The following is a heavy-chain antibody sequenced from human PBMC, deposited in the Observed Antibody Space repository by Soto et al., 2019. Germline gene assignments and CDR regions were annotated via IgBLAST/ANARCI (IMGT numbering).Heavy chain of an antibody. CDR1: GGTFSSYA. J-gene: IGHJ6*02. CDR2: IIPIFGTA. V-gene: IGHV1-69*13. D-gene: IGHD5-18*01. Sequence: GPSVKVSCKASGGTFSSYAISWVRQAPGEGLEWMGGIIPIFGTANYAQKFQGRVTITADESTSTAYMELSSLRSEDTAVYYCARDLRYVDTAMVTVGYYGMHVWGQGTMVTGSS. CDR3: ARDLRYVDTAMVTVGYYGMHV.